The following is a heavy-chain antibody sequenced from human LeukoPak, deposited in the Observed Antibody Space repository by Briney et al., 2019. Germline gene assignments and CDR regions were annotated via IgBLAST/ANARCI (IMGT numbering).Heavy chain of an antibody. D-gene: IGHD2-2*01. V-gene: IGHV3-43*01. CDR3: AKENHCSSTSCPLAATYGMDV. CDR2: ISWDGGST. CDR1: GFTFSSYA. Sequence: GGSLRLSCAASGFTFSSYAMSWVRQAPGKGLEWVSLISWDGGSTYYADSVKGRFTISRDNSKNSLYLQMNSLRTEDTALYYCAKENHCSSTSCPLAATYGMDVWGQGTTVTVSS. J-gene: IGHJ6*02.